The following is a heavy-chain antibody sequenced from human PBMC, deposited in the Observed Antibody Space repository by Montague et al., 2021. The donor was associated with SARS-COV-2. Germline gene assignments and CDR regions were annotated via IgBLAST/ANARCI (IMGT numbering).Heavy chain of an antibody. J-gene: IGHJ6*02. D-gene: IGHD3-3*01. CDR1: GFTFSSYE. CDR2: ISSSGSTI. CDR3: ARGGTYYDFWSGYYNYYYGMDV. V-gene: IGHV3-48*03. Sequence: SLRLSCAASGFTFSSYEMNWVRQAPGKGLEWVSYISSSGSTIYYADSVKGRFTISRDNAENSLYLQMNSLRAEDTAVYYCARGGTYYDFWSGYYNYYYGMDVWGQGTTVTVSS.